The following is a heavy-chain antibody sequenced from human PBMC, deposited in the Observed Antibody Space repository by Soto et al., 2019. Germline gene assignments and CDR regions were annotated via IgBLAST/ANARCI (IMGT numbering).Heavy chain of an antibody. Sequence: SVKVSCKASGFTFTSSAVQWVRQARGQRLEWIGWIVVGSGNTNYAQKFQERVTITSDMSTNTAYMELSSLRSEATAVYYCAVRNRPLGGWQWLVPHYYYEFGMDVWGQGTTVTVSS. CDR3: AVRNRPLGGWQWLVPHYYYEFGMDV. CDR2: IVVGSGNT. V-gene: IGHV1-58*01. CDR1: GFTFTSSA. D-gene: IGHD6-19*01. J-gene: IGHJ6*02.